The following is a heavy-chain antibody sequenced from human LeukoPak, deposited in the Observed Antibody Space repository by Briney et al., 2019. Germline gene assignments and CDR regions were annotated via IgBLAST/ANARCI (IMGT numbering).Heavy chain of an antibody. CDR2: IYYSGST. CDR3: ARDYIAAAGTKSMDY. V-gene: IGHV4-59*08. Sequence: SETLSLTCTVSGGSISSYYRSWIRQPPGKGLEWIGYIYYSGSTNYNPSLKSRVTISVDTSKNQFSLKLSSVTAADTAVYYCARDYIAAAGTKSMDYWGQGTLVTVPS. CDR1: GGSISSYY. J-gene: IGHJ4*02. D-gene: IGHD6-13*01.